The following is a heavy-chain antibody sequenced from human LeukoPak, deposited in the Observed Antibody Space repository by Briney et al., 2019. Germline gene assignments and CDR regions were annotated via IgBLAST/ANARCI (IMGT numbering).Heavy chain of an antibody. D-gene: IGHD6-19*01. V-gene: IGHV5-51*01. J-gene: IGHJ3*02. CDR3: AKEVAGIQSFAFDI. CDR1: GYSFTSYW. Sequence: GESLKISCKGSGYSFTSYWIGWVRQTPGKGLEWRGIIYPGDSDTRYSPSFQGHVTISADKSISTAYLQWSSLKASDTAMYYCAKEVAGIQSFAFDIWGQGTMVTVSS. CDR2: IYPGDSDT.